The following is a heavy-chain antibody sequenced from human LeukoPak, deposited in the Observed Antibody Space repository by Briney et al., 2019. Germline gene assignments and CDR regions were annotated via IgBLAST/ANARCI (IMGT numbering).Heavy chain of an antibody. Sequence: PGESLKISCKDSGYSFTSYWIGWVRQMPGKGLERMGIIYPGDSDTRYSPSFQDQVTISTDQSISTAYLQWGSLKASDTAMYYCARFSLGNKGGDAFDIWGQGTMVSVSS. CDR3: ARFSLGNKGGDAFDI. J-gene: IGHJ3*02. CDR1: GYSFTSYW. V-gene: IGHV5-51*01. CDR2: IYPGDSDT. D-gene: IGHD1/OR15-1a*01.